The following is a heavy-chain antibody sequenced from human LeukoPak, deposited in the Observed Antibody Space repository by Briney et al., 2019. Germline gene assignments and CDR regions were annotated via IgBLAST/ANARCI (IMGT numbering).Heavy chain of an antibody. V-gene: IGHV3-23*01. CDR1: GFTFSSYA. J-gene: IGHJ4*02. Sequence: PGGSLRLSCAASGFTFSSYAMNWVRQAPGKGLEWVSTISGRGDYTYYADSVKGRFTISRANSKNTLYLQMNSLRAEDTAVYYCAKTYGSGSYFAFDYWGQGTLVTVSS. CDR2: ISGRGDYT. CDR3: AKTYGSGSYFAFDY. D-gene: IGHD3-10*01.